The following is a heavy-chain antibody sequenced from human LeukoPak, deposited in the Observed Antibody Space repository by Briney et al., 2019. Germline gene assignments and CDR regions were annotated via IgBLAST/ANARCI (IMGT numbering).Heavy chain of an antibody. J-gene: IGHJ4*02. CDR1: GFTFSSYA. Sequence: GGSLRLSCAASGFTFSSYAMSWVRQAPGKGLEWVSSLSGSGGSTYYADSVKGRFTISRDNSKNTLYLQMNRRRGEDTAVYYCAKDREGTIADYFDYWGQGTLVTVSS. D-gene: IGHD1-7*01. V-gene: IGHV3-23*01. CDR3: AKDREGTIADYFDY. CDR2: LSGSGGST.